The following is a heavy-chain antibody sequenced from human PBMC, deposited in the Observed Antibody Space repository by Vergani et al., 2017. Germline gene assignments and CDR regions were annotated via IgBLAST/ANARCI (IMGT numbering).Heavy chain of an antibody. V-gene: IGHV3-53*02. Sequence: EVQLVETGGGLIQPGVSLRLSCAASGFTVSNNYMSWVRQAPGKGLEWVSVIYSGGSTYYADSVKVRVTISRDNSKNTLYLQMNSLRAEDTAVYYCGGTYYYDSSGYRYYYYGMDVWGQGTTVTVSS. CDR3: GGTYYYDSSGYRYYYYGMDV. J-gene: IGHJ6*02. CDR2: IYSGGST. D-gene: IGHD3-22*01. CDR1: GFTVSNNY.